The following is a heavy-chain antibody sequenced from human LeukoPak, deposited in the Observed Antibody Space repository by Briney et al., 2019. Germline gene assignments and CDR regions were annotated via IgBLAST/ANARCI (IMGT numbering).Heavy chain of an antibody. CDR1: GGTFSSYA. Sequence: SSVKVSCKASGGTFSSYAISWVRQAPGQGLEWMGRIIPIFGTANYAQKFQGRVTITMDESTSTAYMELSSLRPEDTAVYYCAYTAMVTTYYYYYMDVWGKGTTVTVSS. CDR3: AYTAMVTTYYYYYMDV. V-gene: IGHV1-69*05. CDR2: IIPIFGTA. J-gene: IGHJ6*03. D-gene: IGHD5-18*01.